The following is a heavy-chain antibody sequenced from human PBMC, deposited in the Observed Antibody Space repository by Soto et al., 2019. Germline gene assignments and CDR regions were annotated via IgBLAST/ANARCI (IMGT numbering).Heavy chain of an antibody. V-gene: IGHV5-51*01. CDR1: GYNFTSYW. D-gene: IGHD2-15*01. J-gene: IGHJ1*01. CDR2: IYPGDSDT. Sequence: GESLKISCKGSGYNFTSYWIGWVRQMPGKGLEWMGIIYPGDSDTRYSPSFQGQVTISADKSISTAYLQGSSLKASDTAMYYCARGDIVVVVAATSAEYFQHWGQGTLVTVSS. CDR3: ARGDIVVVVAATSAEYFQH.